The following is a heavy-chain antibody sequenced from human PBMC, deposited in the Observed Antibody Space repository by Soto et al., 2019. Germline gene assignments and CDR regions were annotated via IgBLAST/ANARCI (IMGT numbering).Heavy chain of an antibody. CDR3: ARGKVVAATPYDY. CDR2: MNPNSGNT. V-gene: IGHV1-8*01. CDR1: GYTFTSYD. J-gene: IGHJ4*02. Sequence: GASVKVSCXASGYTFTSYDINWVRQATGQGLEWMGWMNPNSGNTGYAQKFQGRVTMTRNTSISTAYMELSSLRSEDTAVYYCARGKVVAATPYDYWGQGTLVTVSS. D-gene: IGHD2-15*01.